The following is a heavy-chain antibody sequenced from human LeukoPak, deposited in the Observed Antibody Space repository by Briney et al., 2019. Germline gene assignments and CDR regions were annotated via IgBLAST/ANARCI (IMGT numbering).Heavy chain of an antibody. Sequence: GGSLRLSCAASGFTFSSYEMNWVRKAPGKGLEWVSYISSSGSTIYYADSVKGRFTISRDNAKNSLYLQMNSLRAEDTAVYYCARDFLGRGEDAFDIWGQGTMVTVSS. V-gene: IGHV3-48*03. D-gene: IGHD3-10*01. CDR1: GFTFSSYE. J-gene: IGHJ3*02. CDR2: ISSSGSTI. CDR3: ARDFLGRGEDAFDI.